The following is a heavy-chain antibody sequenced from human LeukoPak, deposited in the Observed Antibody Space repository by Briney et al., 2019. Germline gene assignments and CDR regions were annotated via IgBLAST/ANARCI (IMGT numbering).Heavy chain of an antibody. V-gene: IGHV4-30-2*01. CDR2: IYHSGST. CDR3: ARHSFPYCDSNTCSPYRWFDT. CDR1: GGSISSGGYS. Sequence: TLSLTCAVSGGSISSGGYSWSWIRQPPGKGLEWIGYIYHSGSTYYNPSLKSRVTISVDRSKNQFSLKLSSVTAADTAVYYCARHSFPYCDSNTCSPYRWFDTWGQGTLVTVSS. D-gene: IGHD2-21*01. J-gene: IGHJ5*02.